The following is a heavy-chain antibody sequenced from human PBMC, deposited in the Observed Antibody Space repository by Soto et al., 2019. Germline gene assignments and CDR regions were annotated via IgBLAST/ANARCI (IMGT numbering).Heavy chain of an antibody. D-gene: IGHD6-25*01. J-gene: IGHJ6*04. CDR2: IYRGGST. CDR1: GDSIRNLY. CDR3: GRSLECGHLDV. V-gene: IGHV4-59*11. Sequence: PSETLSLTCSVSGDSIRNLYWCCIRQPLGKELEWIGYIYRGGSTKYNPSLKSRLTMSADTSKNQFSLKLTSVTAADTAVYYCGRSLECGHLDVWGNGTSVIVSS.